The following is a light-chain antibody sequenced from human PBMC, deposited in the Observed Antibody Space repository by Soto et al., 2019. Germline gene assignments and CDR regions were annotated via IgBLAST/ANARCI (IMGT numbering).Light chain of an antibody. J-gene: IGLJ2*01. Sequence: QSVLTQPASVSGSPGQSITISCTGTNSDLGSYNLVSWYQQHPGKAPKLMIYEVSKRPSGVPDRFSGSKSGNTASLTVSGLQAEDEADYYCSSYAGSNNLGVFGGGTKLTVL. CDR1: NSDLGSYNL. CDR2: EVS. CDR3: SSYAGSNNLGV. V-gene: IGLV2-8*01.